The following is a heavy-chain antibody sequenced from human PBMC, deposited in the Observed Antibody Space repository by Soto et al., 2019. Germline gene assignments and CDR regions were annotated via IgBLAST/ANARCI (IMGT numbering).Heavy chain of an antibody. D-gene: IGHD3-10*01. J-gene: IGHJ5*02. CDR1: GGSISSSSYY. Sequence: SETLSLTCTVSGGSISSSSYYWGWIRQPPGKGLEWIGSIYYSGSTYYNPSLKSRVTISVDTSKNQFSLKLSSVTAADTAVYYCARHFPRITMVRGAHMCWFDPWGQGTLVTVSS. CDR3: ARHFPRITMVRGAHMCWFDP. V-gene: IGHV4-39*01. CDR2: IYYSGST.